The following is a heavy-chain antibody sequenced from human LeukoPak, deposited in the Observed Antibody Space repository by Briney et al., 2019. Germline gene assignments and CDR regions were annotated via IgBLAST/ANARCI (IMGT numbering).Heavy chain of an antibody. D-gene: IGHD2-8*02. Sequence: SETLSLTCTVSGDSISSYYWSWIRKPPGKGLEWIGYIYYSAGINYNPSLKSRVTISLDTSKNQVSLKLSSVSAADMAVYFCAKDRLSGYSTGFGAFVWGQGTMVTVSS. CDR3: AKDRLSGYSTGFGAFV. J-gene: IGHJ3*01. CDR2: IYYSAGI. CDR1: GDSISSYY. V-gene: IGHV4-59*01.